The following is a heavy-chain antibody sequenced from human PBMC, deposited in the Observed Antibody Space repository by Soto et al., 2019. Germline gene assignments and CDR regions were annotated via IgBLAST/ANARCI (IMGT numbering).Heavy chain of an antibody. J-gene: IGHJ4*02. D-gene: IGHD6-19*01. V-gene: IGHV3-23*01. CDR1: GFTFSSYA. Sequence: GGSLRLSCAASGFTFSSYAMSWVRQAPGKGLEWVSAISGSGGSTYYADSVKGRFTISRDNSKNTLYLQMNSLRAEDTAVYYCAKDSIAVAANGMYYFDYWGQGTLVTVSS. CDR3: AKDSIAVAANGMYYFDY. CDR2: ISGSGGST.